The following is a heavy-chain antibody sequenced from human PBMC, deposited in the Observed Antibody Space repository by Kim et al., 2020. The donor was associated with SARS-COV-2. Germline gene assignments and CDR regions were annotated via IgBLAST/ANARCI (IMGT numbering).Heavy chain of an antibody. CDR2: INHSGST. D-gene: IGHD5-18*01. J-gene: IGHJ5*02. Sequence: SETLSLTCAVYGGSFSGYYWSWIRQPPGKGLEWIGEINHSGSTNYNPSLKSRVTISVDTSKNQFSLKLSSVTAADTAVYYCARGFGYSYGNNWFDPWGQGTLVTVSS. CDR3: ARGFGYSYGNNWFDP. CDR1: GGSFSGYY. V-gene: IGHV4-34*01.